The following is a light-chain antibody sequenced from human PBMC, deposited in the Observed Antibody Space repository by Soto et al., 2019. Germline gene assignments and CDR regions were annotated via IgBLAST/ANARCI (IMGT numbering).Light chain of an antibody. J-gene: IGLJ2*01. CDR1: SSDVGGYNY. Sequence: ALTQPASVSGSPGQSITISCTGTSSDVGGYNYVSWYQQHPGKAPKLMIYDVSNRPSGVSNRFSGSKSGNTASLTISGLQAEDEADYYCSSYTSSIVVFGGGTKLTVL. V-gene: IGLV2-14*01. CDR2: DVS. CDR3: SSYTSSIVV.